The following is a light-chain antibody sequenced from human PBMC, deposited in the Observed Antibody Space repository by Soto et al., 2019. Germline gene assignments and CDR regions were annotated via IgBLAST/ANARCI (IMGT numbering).Light chain of an antibody. CDR1: QNIGDW. CDR3: HQYDTYS. V-gene: IGKV1-5*01. CDR2: HAS. Sequence: DIQMTQSPSTXXAXXVXRXTITCRASQNIGDWLAWYRQKPGTAPKLLIYHASTLVSGVPSRFSGSGSGTEFTLTISSLQPDDFATYFCHQYDTYSFGQGTKVDIK. J-gene: IGKJ1*01.